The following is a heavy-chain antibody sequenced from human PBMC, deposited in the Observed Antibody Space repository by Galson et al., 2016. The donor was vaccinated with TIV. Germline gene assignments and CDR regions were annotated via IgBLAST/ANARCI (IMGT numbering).Heavy chain of an antibody. CDR3: VRNYLFGGNSFDY. CDR1: GFTFGDYA. V-gene: IGHV3-49*04. D-gene: IGHD4-23*01. J-gene: IGHJ4*02. Sequence: SLRLSCAASGFTFGDYAMSWVRQAPGKGLEWVGFIRSKAYGGTTDYAASVKGRFTVSRDDSQGIAYLQMNSLKTEDTAVYYCVRNYLFGGNSFDYWGQGTLVPVFS. CDR2: IRSKAYGGTT.